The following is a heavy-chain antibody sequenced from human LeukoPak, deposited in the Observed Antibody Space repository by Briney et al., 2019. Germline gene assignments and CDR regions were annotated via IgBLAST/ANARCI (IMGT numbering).Heavy chain of an antibody. CDR3: AKGGVSPAYSHIFDI. D-gene: IGHD2-2*01. J-gene: IGHJ3*02. CDR2: IRYDGSDK. V-gene: IGHV3-30*02. CDR1: GFTFSSYG. Sequence: GGSLRLSYAASGFTFSSYGMHWVRLAPGKGLEWETCIRYDGSDKYYADSVKGRFTISRDNSKNTLYLQMNSLRAEDTAFYYCAKGGVSPAYSHIFDIWGQGTIVTVSS.